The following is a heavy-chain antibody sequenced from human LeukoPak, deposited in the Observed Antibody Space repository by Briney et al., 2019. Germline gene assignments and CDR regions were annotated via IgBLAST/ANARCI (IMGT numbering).Heavy chain of an antibody. V-gene: IGHV3-23*01. Sequence: PGGSLRLSCAASGFTFSSYAMSWVRQAPGKGLEWVSAISGSGGSTYYADSVKGRFTISRDNSKNTLYLQMNSLRAEDTAVYYCAKHPKAYYYDSSGYRDYWGQGTLVTVSS. CDR1: GFTFSSYA. J-gene: IGHJ4*02. D-gene: IGHD3-22*01. CDR2: ISGSGGST. CDR3: AKHPKAYYYDSSGYRDY.